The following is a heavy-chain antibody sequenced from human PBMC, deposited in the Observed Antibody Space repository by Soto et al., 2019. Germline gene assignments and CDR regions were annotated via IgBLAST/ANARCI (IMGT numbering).Heavy chain of an antibody. V-gene: IGHV3-21*01. CDR2: ISSSSSYI. J-gene: IGHJ4*02. D-gene: IGHD4-17*01. CDR3: ARDRSTTTVTPYYFDY. Sequence: EVQLVESGGGLVKPGGSLRLSCAASGFTFSSYNINWVRQAPGKGLEWVSSISSSSSYIYYADSVKGRFTISRDNAKNSLYLQMNSLRAEDTAVYYCARDRSTTTVTPYYFDYWGQGTLVTVSS. CDR1: GFTFSSYN.